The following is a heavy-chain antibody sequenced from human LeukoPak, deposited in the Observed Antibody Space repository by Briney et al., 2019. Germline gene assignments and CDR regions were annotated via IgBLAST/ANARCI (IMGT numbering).Heavy chain of an antibody. J-gene: IGHJ3*02. V-gene: IGHV3-21*01. CDR2: ISGNKNYI. Sequence: GGSLRLSCAASGFTFSSYSMNWVRQAPGKGLEWVSSISGNKNYIYYADSVGGRFTISRDNAKNSLYLQMNSLRAEDTAVYYCAIFQWERYAFGIWGQGTLATLSS. CDR3: AIFQWERYAFGI. D-gene: IGHD1-26*01. CDR1: GFTFSSYS.